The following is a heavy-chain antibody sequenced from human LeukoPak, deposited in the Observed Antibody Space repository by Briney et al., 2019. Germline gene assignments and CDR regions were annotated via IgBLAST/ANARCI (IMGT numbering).Heavy chain of an antibody. CDR3: ARGRRYDFWSGYPPFDY. Sequence: PSETLSLTCAVYGGSFSGYYWSWIRQPPGKGLEWIGEINHSGSTNYNPSLKSRVTISVDTSKNQFSLKLSSVTAADTAVYYCARGRRYDFWSGYPPFDYWGQGTLVTVSS. D-gene: IGHD3-3*01. CDR1: GGSFSGYY. J-gene: IGHJ4*02. CDR2: INHSGST. V-gene: IGHV4-34*01.